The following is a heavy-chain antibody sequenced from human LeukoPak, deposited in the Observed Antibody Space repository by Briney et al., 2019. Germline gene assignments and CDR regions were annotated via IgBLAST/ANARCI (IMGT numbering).Heavy chain of an antibody. CDR1: GDSFTNFG. Sequence: ASVKVSCKASGDSFTNFGFTWVRQAPGQGLEWLGWISGYNGNTSYAQKLQGRVTMTTDTSTSAVYMDLRSLRSDDTALYYCARTMVATSDYWGQGTLVTVSS. D-gene: IGHD5-12*01. CDR2: ISGYNGNT. CDR3: ARTMVATSDY. J-gene: IGHJ4*02. V-gene: IGHV1-18*01.